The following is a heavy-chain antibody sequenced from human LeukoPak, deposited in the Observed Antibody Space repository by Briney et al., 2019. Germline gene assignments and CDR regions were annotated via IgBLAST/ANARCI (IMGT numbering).Heavy chain of an antibody. CDR3: VKSMLGGYRLLIDS. CDR1: GSTFSYYG. CDR2: IVYDGRNQ. J-gene: IGHJ4*02. D-gene: IGHD5-12*01. Sequence: PGGSLRLSCAAPGSTFSYYGIHWVRQVPGKGLEWVAGIVYDGRNQFYADPVKGRFTISRDNSKNTLFLQMNSLRAEDTAVYYCVKSMLGGYRLLIDSWGQGTLVTVSS. V-gene: IGHV3-30*18.